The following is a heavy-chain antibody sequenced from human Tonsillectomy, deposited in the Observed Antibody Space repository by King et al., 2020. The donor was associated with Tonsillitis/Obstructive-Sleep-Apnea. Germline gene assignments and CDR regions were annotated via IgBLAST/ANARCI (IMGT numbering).Heavy chain of an antibody. V-gene: IGHV3-30*18. D-gene: IGHD2-2*01. Sequence: VQLVESGGGVVQPGRSLRLSCAASGFTFSSYGMHWVRQAPGKGLEWGAVISYDGSNKYYADSVKGRFTISRDNSKNTLYLQMNSLRAGDTAVYYCAKIGYCSSTSCPDYWGQGTLVTVSS. CDR1: GFTFSSYG. J-gene: IGHJ4*02. CDR3: AKIGYCSSTSCPDY. CDR2: ISYDGSNK.